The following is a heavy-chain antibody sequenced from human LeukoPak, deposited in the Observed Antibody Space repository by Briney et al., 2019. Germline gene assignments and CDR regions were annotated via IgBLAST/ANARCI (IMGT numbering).Heavy chain of an antibody. CDR2: INTDGSST. D-gene: IGHD2-8*01. Sequence: PGRSLRLSCAASGFTFSSYWMHWVRQAPGKGLVWVSRINTDGSSTSYADSVKGRFTISRDNSKNTLYLQMNSLRAEDTAVYYCAKAGVRDAFDIWGQGTMVTVSS. V-gene: IGHV3-74*01. CDR1: GFTFSSYW. J-gene: IGHJ3*02. CDR3: AKAGVRDAFDI.